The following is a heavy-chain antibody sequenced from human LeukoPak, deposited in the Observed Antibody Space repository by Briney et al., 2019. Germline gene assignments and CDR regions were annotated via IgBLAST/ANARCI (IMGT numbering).Heavy chain of an antibody. CDR1: GYSFTTYW. V-gene: IGHV5-51*01. CDR2: IYPGDSDT. CDR3: ARHGGGYCRSTSCYLFDP. Sequence: GESLKISCMVSGYSFTTYWIGWVRQMPGKGLEWMGIIYPGDSDTRSSPSFQGQVTISADKSIRTAYLQWSSLKASDTAMYYCARHGGGYCRSTSCYLFDPWGQGTLVTVSS. J-gene: IGHJ5*02. D-gene: IGHD2-2*01.